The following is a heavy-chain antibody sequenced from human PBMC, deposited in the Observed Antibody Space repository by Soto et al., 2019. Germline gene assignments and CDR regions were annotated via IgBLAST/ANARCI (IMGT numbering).Heavy chain of an antibody. Sequence: ASVKVSCKASGYTFTGYYMHWVRQAPGQGLEWMGWINPNSGGTNYAQKFQGRVTITADESTSTAYMELSSLRSEDTAVYYCARGHRVLRYFDWSPRGNYYYGMDVWGQGTTVTVSS. CDR1: GYTFTGYY. CDR3: ARGHRVLRYFDWSPRGNYYYGMDV. V-gene: IGHV1-2*02. CDR2: INPNSGGT. J-gene: IGHJ6*02. D-gene: IGHD3-9*01.